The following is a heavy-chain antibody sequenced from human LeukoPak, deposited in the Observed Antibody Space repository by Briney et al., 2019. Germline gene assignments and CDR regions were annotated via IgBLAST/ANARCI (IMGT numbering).Heavy chain of an antibody. CDR2: INHSGST. Sequence: SETLSLTCAVYGVSFSGYYWSWIRQPPGKGLEWIGEINHSGSTNYNPSLKSRVTISVDTSKNQFSLKLSSVTAADTAVYYCARGLGILTPFDYWGQGTLVTVSS. D-gene: IGHD3-9*01. CDR3: ARGLGILTPFDY. V-gene: IGHV4-34*01. J-gene: IGHJ4*02. CDR1: GVSFSGYY.